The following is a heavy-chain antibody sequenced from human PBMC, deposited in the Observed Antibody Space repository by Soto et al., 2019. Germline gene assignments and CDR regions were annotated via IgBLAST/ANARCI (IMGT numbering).Heavy chain of an antibody. CDR2: IIPILGIV. J-gene: IGHJ4*02. CDR1: GGTFSSYT. Sequence: QVQLVQSGAEVKKPGSSVKVSCKASGGTFSSYTISWVRQAPGQGLEWMGRIIPILGIVNYAQKFQGRVTITADKSTSTAYMELSSLRSEDTAVYYCARVKSGYSYGYEDYWGQGTLVTVSS. V-gene: IGHV1-69*02. CDR3: ARVKSGYSYGYEDY. D-gene: IGHD5-18*01.